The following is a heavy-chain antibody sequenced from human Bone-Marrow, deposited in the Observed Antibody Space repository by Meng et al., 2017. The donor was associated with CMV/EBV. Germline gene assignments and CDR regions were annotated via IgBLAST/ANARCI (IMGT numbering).Heavy chain of an antibody. CDR2: INPIFGTA. D-gene: IGHD6-6*01. J-gene: IGHJ5*02. Sequence: SVKVSCKASGDTFSSYAISWVRQAPGQGLEWVGGINPIFGTANYAQKFQGRVTITTDESTSTAYMELSSLRAEDTAVYYCARTARPSAWFDPWGQGTLVTVPS. CDR3: ARTARPSAWFDP. V-gene: IGHV1-69*05. CDR1: GDTFSSYA.